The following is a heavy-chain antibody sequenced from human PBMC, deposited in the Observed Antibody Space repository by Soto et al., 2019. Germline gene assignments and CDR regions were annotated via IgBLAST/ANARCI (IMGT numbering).Heavy chain of an antibody. J-gene: IGHJ6*02. CDR1: GGSISSYY. Sequence: KTSETLSLTSIVAGGSISSYYWSWIRQPTGKGLEWLGYIYYSGSTNYNPSLESRVTITVDTSKNQFSLKLSSVTAADTAVYYCAGGYSSGWYRNYYYGMDVWGQGTTVTVSS. V-gene: IGHV4-59*01. CDR2: IYYSGST. D-gene: IGHD6-19*01. CDR3: AGGYSSGWYRNYYYGMDV.